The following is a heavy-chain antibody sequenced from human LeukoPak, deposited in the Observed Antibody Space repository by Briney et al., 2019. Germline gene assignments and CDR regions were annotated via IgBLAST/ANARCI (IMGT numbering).Heavy chain of an antibody. Sequence: PSETLSLTCTVSGGSISNYYWSWIPQPAGKGLEWIGRIYTSGSPNYNPSLKSRVSMSVHTSKNQFSLKLSSVTAADTAVYYCARVNCSGGSCYSSPFDPWGQGTRVTVSS. J-gene: IGHJ5*02. CDR3: ARVNCSGGSCYSSPFDP. V-gene: IGHV4-4*07. CDR2: IYTSGSP. D-gene: IGHD2-15*01. CDR1: GGSISNYY.